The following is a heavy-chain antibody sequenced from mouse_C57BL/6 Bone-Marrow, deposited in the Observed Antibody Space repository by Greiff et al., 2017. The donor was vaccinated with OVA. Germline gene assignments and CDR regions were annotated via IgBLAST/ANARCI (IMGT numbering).Heavy chain of an antibody. Sequence: VHLVESGAELVRPGASVTLSCKASGYTFTDYEMHWVKQTPVHGLEWIGAIDPETGGTAYNQKFKGKAILTADKSSSTAYMELRSLTSEDSAVYYCTRWGQLRRRYYFDYWGQGTTLTVSS. J-gene: IGHJ2*01. CDR2: IDPETGGT. D-gene: IGHD3-2*02. CDR1: GYTFTDYE. V-gene: IGHV1-15*01. CDR3: TRWGQLRRRYYFDY.